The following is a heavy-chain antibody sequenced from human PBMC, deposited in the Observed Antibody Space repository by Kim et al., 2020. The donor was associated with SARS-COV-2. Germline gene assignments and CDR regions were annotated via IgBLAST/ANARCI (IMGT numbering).Heavy chain of an antibody. CDR1: GDTFSSYA. CDR3: ASDEQDYVLGGYGPPLDP. D-gene: IGHD3-16*01. Sequence: SVKVSCKASGDTFSSYAINWVRQAPGQGLEWMGGIIPIFGTANSAQKFQGRVTITADASTSTAYMQLSSLRSEDTAVYYCASDEQDYVLGGYGPPLDP. V-gene: IGHV1-69*13. CDR2: IIPIFGTA. J-gene: IGHJ5*02.